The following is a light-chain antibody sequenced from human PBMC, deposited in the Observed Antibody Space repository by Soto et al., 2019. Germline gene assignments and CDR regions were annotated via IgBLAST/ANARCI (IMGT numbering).Light chain of an antibody. CDR2: DAS. J-gene: IGKJ5*01. CDR3: QHYDNLPSIT. Sequence: DIQMTQSPSSLSASLGDRVTITCQASQDISNYLNWFQQKPGKAPKLLIYDASKLETGVPSRFSGSGSGTDFTFTISSLQPEDIATYYCQHYDNLPSITFGQGTRLEIK. V-gene: IGKV1-33*01. CDR1: QDISNY.